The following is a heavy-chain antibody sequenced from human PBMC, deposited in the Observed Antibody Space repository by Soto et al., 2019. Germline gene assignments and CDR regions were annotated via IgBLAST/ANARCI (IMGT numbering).Heavy chain of an antibody. Sequence: SGPTLVNPTQTLTLTCTFSGFSLSTSGVGVGWIRQPPGKALEWLALIYWDDDKRYSPSLKSRLTITKDTSKNQVVLTMTNMDPVDTATYYCAHRGPSRLQTRNWFDPWGQGTLVTVSS. V-gene: IGHV2-5*02. J-gene: IGHJ5*02. CDR2: IYWDDDK. CDR3: AHRGPSRLQTRNWFDP. CDR1: GFSLSTSGVG. D-gene: IGHD2-2*01.